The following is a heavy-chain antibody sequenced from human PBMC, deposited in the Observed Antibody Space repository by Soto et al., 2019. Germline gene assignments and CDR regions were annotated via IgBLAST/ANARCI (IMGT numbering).Heavy chain of an antibody. V-gene: IGHV1-18*01. CDR3: ARVWVGTTFAYYYGMDV. CDR2: ISAYNGNT. D-gene: IGHD1-1*01. CDR1: GYTFTTYG. J-gene: IGHJ6*02. Sequence: QVQLVQSGAEVKKPGASVKVSCKASGYTFTTYGINWVRQAPGQGLEWMGWISAYNGNTNHAQKLQGRVTMTTDTSTSTAYMELRSLRSDDTAVYYCARVWVGTTFAYYYGMDVWGQGTTVTVSS.